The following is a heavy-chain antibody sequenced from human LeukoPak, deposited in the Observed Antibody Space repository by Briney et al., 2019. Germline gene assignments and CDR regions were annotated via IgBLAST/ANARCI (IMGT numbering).Heavy chain of an antibody. CDR1: GGSISSSSYY. CDR3: ARHGAAAGDFDY. V-gene: IGHV4-39*01. D-gene: IGHD6-25*01. CDR2: IYYSGST. J-gene: IGHJ4*02. Sequence: PSETLSLTCTVSGGSISSSSYYWGWIRQPPGKGLEWIGSIYYSGSTYYNPSLKSRVTISVDTSKNQFSLKLSSVTAADTAVYYCARHGAAAGDFDYWGQGTLVTVSS.